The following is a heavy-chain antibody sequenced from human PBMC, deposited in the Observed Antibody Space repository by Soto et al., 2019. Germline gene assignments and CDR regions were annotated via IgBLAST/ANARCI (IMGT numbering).Heavy chain of an antibody. Sequence: QVQLGQSGAELKKPGASVKISCKSSGYIFTNFYLHWVRQAPGQGLEWMGVIFPNGDRTSYAQSFQGRVTMTRDTSTSTDQMELSSLTCEDTAVYFCAREAPSTGAFASWGQGTMVTVSS. CDR2: IFPNGDRT. CDR3: AREAPSTGAFAS. D-gene: IGHD2-8*02. J-gene: IGHJ3*02. V-gene: IGHV1-46*01. CDR1: GYIFTNFY.